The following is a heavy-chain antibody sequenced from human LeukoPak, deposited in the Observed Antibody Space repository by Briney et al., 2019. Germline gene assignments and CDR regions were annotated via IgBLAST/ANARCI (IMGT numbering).Heavy chain of an antibody. V-gene: IGHV1-69*06. D-gene: IGHD3-9*01. J-gene: IGHJ6*03. CDR1: GGTFSSYA. Sequence: SVKVPCKASGGTFSSYAISWVRQAPGQGLEWMGGIIPIFGTANYAQKFQGRVTITADKSTSTAYMELSSLRSEDTAVYYCAREGYYDILTGYSQHYYYYYMDVWGKGTTVTISS. CDR2: IIPIFGTA. CDR3: AREGYYDILTGYSQHYYYYYMDV.